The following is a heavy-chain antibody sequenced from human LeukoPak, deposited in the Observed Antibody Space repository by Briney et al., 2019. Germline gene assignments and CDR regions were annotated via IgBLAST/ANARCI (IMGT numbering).Heavy chain of an antibody. CDR3: ASIHQLCGADVFDL. CDR2: VNHIGSA. Sequence: KPSETLSLTCAVYGGSFSDYYWNWIRQPPGKGMEWIGEVNHIGSAKYNPSLSGRVTISVDTSKIQFSLKLTSVTAAETAVYYCASIHQLCGADVFDLWGQGAMVTVSS. V-gene: IGHV4-34*01. CDR1: GGSFSDYY. J-gene: IGHJ3*01. D-gene: IGHD2-21*01.